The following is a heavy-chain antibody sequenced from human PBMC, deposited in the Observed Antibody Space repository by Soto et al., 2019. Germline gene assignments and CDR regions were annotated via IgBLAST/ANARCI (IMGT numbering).Heavy chain of an antibody. CDR1: GFIFSHAW. D-gene: IGHD2-21*01. CDR2: VKNNGGST. CDR3: VVDLGPAYDSNNWFDP. J-gene: IGHJ5*02. V-gene: IGHV3-15*07. Sequence: EVQLVESGGDLVKPGGSLRLSCAASGFIFSHAWFHWVRQPPGKGLELVARVKNNGGSTDYATSVQGRFTISRDDSKDTVYQRMSSLTSDDTAIYYCVVDLGPAYDSNNWFDPWGQGTLVTVSS.